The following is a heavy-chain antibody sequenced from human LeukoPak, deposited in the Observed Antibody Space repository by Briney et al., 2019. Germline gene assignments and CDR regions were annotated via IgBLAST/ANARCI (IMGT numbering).Heavy chain of an antibody. Sequence: PSETLSLTCAVYGESFSGYYWSWIRQPPGKGLEWIGEINHSGNTNYNPSLKSRVTISVDTSKKQFSLKLTSVTAADTAVYYCARFRVAAGFDYWGQGTLVTVSS. V-gene: IGHV4-34*01. CDR3: ARFRVAAGFDY. CDR1: GESFSGYY. D-gene: IGHD6-13*01. J-gene: IGHJ4*02. CDR2: INHSGNT.